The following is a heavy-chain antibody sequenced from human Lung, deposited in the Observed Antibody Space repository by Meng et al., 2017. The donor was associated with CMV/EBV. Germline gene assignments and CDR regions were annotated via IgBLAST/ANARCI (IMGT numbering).Heavy chain of an antibody. CDR2: IIPKVGIT. CDR3: AVWRGAPATAPFWSGPFDS. Sequence: SVKVSCKSSGDTFSKHSINWVRQAPGQGLEWMGGIIPKVGITDSAQKLQGRVTITADKSTNTAYMDLRSLRPEDTALYYCAVWRGAPATAPFWSGPFDSWGQGTXVTVSS. V-gene: IGHV1-69*10. D-gene: IGHD3-3*01. CDR1: GDTFSKHS. J-gene: IGHJ4*02.